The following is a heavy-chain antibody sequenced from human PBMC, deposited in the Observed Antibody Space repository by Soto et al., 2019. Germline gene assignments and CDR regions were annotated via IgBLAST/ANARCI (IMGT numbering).Heavy chain of an antibody. D-gene: IGHD1-26*01. V-gene: IGHV4-38-2*02. CDR1: GYSISSGYY. Sequence: PSETLSLTCAVSGYSISSGYYWGWIRQPPGKGLEWIGSIYHSGSTYYNPSLKSRVTISVDTSKNQFSLKLSSVTAADTAVYYCARDGGVGATYYYYYGMAAFDIWGQGTMVTVSS. J-gene: IGHJ3*02. CDR2: IYHSGST. CDR3: ARDGGVGATYYYYYGMAAFDI.